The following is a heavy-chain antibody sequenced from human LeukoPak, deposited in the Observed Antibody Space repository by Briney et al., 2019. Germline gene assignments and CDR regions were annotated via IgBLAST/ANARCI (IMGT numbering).Heavy chain of an antibody. CDR3: ARAVLDPAAAEKYYYYYYYMDV. D-gene: IGHD6-13*01. V-gene: IGHV1-2*02. J-gene: IGHJ6*03. Sequence: ASVKVSCKASGDTFTGYYMHWVRQAPGQGLEWMGWINPNSGGTNYAQKSQGRVTMTRDTSISTAYMELSRLRSDDTAVYYCARAVLDPAAAEKYYYYYYYMDVWGKGTTVTVSS. CDR1: GDTFTGYY. CDR2: INPNSGGT.